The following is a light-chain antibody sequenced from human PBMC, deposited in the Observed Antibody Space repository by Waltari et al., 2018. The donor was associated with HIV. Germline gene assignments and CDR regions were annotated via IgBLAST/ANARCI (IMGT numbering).Light chain of an antibody. CDR2: DDT. CDR1: SSGVGVHDY. J-gene: IGLJ2*01. CDR3: CSYAGGSTL. V-gene: IGLV2-11*01. Sequence: QSALTQPRSVSGSPGQSLTIPCTRTSSGVGVHDYVTWIQHHPGKRPKLLVYDDTRRPSGVPNRFSGSKSGSTASLTISGLQADDQGDYYCCSYAGGSTLFGGGTKLTVL.